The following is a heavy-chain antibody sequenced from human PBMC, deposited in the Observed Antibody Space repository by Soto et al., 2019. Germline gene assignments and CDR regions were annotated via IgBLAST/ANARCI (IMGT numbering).Heavy chain of an antibody. CDR1: GGSISSGDYY. Sequence: QVQLQESGPGLVKPSQTLSLTCTVSGGSISSGDYYWSWIRQAPGKGMEWIGYIYYSGCTYYTPSLTSRVTRSVDTSKNHFSLKLSSVTAEDTAVYYCARGRDLLVVTDAAFDIWGQGTMVTVSS. J-gene: IGHJ3*02. CDR2: IYYSGCT. D-gene: IGHD2-21*02. V-gene: IGHV4-30-4*01. CDR3: ARGRDLLVVTDAAFDI.